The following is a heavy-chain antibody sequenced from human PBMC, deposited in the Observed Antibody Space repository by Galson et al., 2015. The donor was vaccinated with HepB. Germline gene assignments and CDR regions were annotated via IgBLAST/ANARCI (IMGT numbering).Heavy chain of an antibody. D-gene: IGHD3-22*01. CDR1: GFTFSNAW. CDR3: TTDTSSGYYYVSHRDAFEI. J-gene: IGHJ3*02. CDR2: IKSKTDGGTT. V-gene: IGHV3-15*01. Sequence: SLRLSCAASGFTFSNAWMSWVRQAPGKGLEWVGRIKSKTDGGTTDYAAPVKGRFTISRDDSKNTLYLQMNSLKTEDTTVYYCTTDTSSGYYYVSHRDAFEIWGQGTTVTVSS.